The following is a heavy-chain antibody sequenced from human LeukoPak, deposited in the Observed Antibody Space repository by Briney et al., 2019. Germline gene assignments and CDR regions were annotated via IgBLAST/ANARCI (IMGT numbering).Heavy chain of an antibody. CDR2: IKEDGTET. CDR3: ARDGGWWRFDF. J-gene: IGHJ4*02. CDR1: GLNFNSRW. D-gene: IGHD2-8*02. Sequence: GGSLRLSCVASGLNFNSRWMDWVRRAPGQGLEWVARIKEDGTETHYVDSVRGRFTISRDNDKNSLYLQMNNLRAEDTAMYYCARDGGWWRFDFWGQGALVTVSS. V-gene: IGHV3-7*03.